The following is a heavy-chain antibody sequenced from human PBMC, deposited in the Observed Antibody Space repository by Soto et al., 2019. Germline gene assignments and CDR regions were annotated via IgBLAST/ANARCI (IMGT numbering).Heavy chain of an antibody. CDR3: ARFISNFRYYHYAMDV. CDR1: GYTFTDYW. D-gene: IGHD4-4*01. Sequence: PGESLKISCKGSGYTFTDYWIGWVRQLPGKGLEWMGIIYPGDSDTRYSPSFQGHVTITVDKSTNTAYLQWNTLRASDTAMYYCARFISNFRYYHYAMDVWAQGTSVT. V-gene: IGHV5-51*01. CDR2: IYPGDSDT. J-gene: IGHJ6*02.